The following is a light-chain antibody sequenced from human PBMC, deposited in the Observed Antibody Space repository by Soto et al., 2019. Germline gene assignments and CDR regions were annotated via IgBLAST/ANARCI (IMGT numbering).Light chain of an antibody. V-gene: IGLV1-44*01. J-gene: IGLJ2*01. CDR3: AEWDVSLNGYVV. Sequence: QSVLTQPPSASGTPGQRVTISCSGSISNIGSNTVNWYQQLPGTAPKLLIYSNNQRPSGVPDRFSGSKSCTSASLAISGRKCDDEADYDCAEWDVSLNGYVVFGGGTKLTVL. CDR2: SNN. CDR1: ISNIGSNT.